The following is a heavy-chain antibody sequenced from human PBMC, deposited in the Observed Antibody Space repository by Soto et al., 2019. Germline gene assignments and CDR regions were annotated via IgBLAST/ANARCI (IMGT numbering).Heavy chain of an antibody. CDR2: ISSSSSTI. V-gene: IGHV3-48*02. Sequence: EVQLVESGGGLVQPGGSLRLSCAASGFTFSSYSMNWVRQAPGKGLEWVSYISSSSSTIYYADSVKGRFTISRDNAKNSLYLQMNSLRDEDTAVYYCARGDDDYGDWGLNWFVPWGQGTLVTVSS. D-gene: IGHD4-17*01. J-gene: IGHJ5*02. CDR3: ARGDDDYGDWGLNWFVP. CDR1: GFTFSSYS.